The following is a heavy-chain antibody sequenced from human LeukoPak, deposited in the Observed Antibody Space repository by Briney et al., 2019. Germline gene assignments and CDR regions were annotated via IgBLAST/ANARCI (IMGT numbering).Heavy chain of an antibody. J-gene: IGHJ6*03. V-gene: IGHV4-34*01. CDR3: ARAPRSPVEPYYMDV. Sequence: SETLSLTCAVYGGSFSGYYWSWIRQPPGKGLEWIGEINHSGSTNYNPSLKSRVTISVDTSKNQFSLKLSSVTAADTAVYYCARAPRSPVEPYYMDVWGKGTTVTVSS. CDR2: INHSGST. CDR1: GGSFSGYY.